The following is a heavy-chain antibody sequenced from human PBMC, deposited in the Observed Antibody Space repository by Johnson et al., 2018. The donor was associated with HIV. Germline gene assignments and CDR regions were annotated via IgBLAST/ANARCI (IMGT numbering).Heavy chain of an antibody. D-gene: IGHD2-21*01. J-gene: IGHJ3*02. Sequence: QMQLVESGGGVVQPGRSLRLSCAASGFTFSSYGMHWVRQAPGKGLEWAAVISYDGSDKYYADSVKARFTISRDNSKNTLYLQMNSLRAEDTAVYYCAKGPQGIATPDAFDIWGQGTMVTVSS. V-gene: IGHV3-30*18. CDR2: ISYDGSDK. CDR3: AKGPQGIATPDAFDI. CDR1: GFTFSSYG.